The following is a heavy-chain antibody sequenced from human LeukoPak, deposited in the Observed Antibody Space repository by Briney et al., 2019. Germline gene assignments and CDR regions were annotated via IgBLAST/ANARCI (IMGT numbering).Heavy chain of an antibody. CDR1: GGSFSGYY. V-gene: IGHV4-34*01. CDR2: INHSGST. J-gene: IGHJ4*02. D-gene: IGHD6-13*01. Sequence: PSETLSLTCAVYGGSFSGYYWSWIRQPPGKGLEWIGEINHSGSTNYNPSLKSRVTISVDTSKNQFSLKLSSATAADTAVYYCARSIAAANDYWGQGTLVTVSP. CDR3: ARSIAAANDY.